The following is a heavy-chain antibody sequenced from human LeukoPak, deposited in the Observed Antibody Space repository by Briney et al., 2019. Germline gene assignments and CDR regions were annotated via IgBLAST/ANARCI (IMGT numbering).Heavy chain of an antibody. V-gene: IGHV3-7*01. D-gene: IGHD4-11*01. CDR2: IKQDGSEK. J-gene: IGHJ4*02. Sequence: GGSLRLSCAASGFTFSSYWMSWVREAPGKGLEWVANIKQDGSEKYYVDSVKGRFTISRDNAKNSLYLQMNSLRAEDTAVYYCARARKTKQTNSNYDYWGQGTLVTVSS. CDR3: ARARKTKQTNSNYDY. CDR1: GFTFSSYW.